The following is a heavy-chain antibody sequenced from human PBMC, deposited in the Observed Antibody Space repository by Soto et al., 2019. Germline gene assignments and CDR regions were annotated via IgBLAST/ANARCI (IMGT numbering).Heavy chain of an antibody. CDR2: IKSDGRNT. D-gene: IGHD3-22*01. Sequence: GGSLRLSCAASGFTFRSYGMHWVRQSPGKGLEWVAVIKSDGRNTDYADSVKGRFFISRDNTRNMLYLQMNSLRADDTAVYYCAIRASYYDSSGYFDYWGQGTLVTV. CDR3: AIRASYYDSSGYFDY. V-gene: IGHV3-30*02. CDR1: GFTFRSYG. J-gene: IGHJ4*02.